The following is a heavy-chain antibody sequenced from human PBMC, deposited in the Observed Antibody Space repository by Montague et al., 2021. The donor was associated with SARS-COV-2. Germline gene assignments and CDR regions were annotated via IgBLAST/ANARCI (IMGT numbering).Heavy chain of an antibody. J-gene: IGHJ5*02. V-gene: IGHV4-39*01. Sequence: SKTLSLTCTVSGGSIRSRTYYWGWIRQPPGKGLEWIGSIYYSGSTYYNPSLKSRVTISVDTSKNQFSLKLNSVTAADTAVYFCVRVQGSGWFDPWGQGILVTVSS. D-gene: IGHD3-10*01. CDR2: IYYSGST. CDR3: VRVQGSGWFDP. CDR1: GGSIRSRTYY.